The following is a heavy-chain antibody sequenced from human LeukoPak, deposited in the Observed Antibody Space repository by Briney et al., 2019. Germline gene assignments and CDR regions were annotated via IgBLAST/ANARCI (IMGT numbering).Heavy chain of an antibody. D-gene: IGHD2-2*01. Sequence: SETLSLTCTVSGGSISINYWGWIRQPPGKGLEWIGNIDYSGSTHYNPSLKSRVTISVDTSENQFSLKMSSVTAADTAVYYCARRCISTSCYLFWGQGILVTVSS. J-gene: IGHJ4*02. CDR1: GGSISINY. CDR2: IDYSGST. CDR3: ARRCISTSCYLF. V-gene: IGHV4-59*01.